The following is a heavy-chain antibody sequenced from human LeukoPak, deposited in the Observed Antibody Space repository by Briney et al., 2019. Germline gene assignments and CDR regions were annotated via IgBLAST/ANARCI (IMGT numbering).Heavy chain of an antibody. CDR3: ARGSSSWLDYYMDV. D-gene: IGHD6-13*01. CDR1: GGSISSGGYS. CDR2: VYYSGST. Sequence: SETLSLTCAVSGGSISSGGYSWTWIRQPPGKGLECVGHVYYSGSTYYNPSLKSRVTISLDTSKNQFSLKLSSVTAADTAVYYCARGSSSWLDYYMDVWGKETTVTVSS. J-gene: IGHJ6*03. V-gene: IGHV4-30-4*07.